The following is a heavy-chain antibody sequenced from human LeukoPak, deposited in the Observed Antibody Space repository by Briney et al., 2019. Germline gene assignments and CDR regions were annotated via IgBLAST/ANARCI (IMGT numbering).Heavy chain of an antibody. CDR2: ISGYNGNT. CDR3: ARAAISKDGSGYFY. Sequence: GDSVKVSCKASGYTFTSYGISWVRQAPGQGHEWMGWISGYNGNTNYAQKLQGRVTMTTDTSTNTAYMELRSLRSDDTAVYYCARAAISKDGSGYFYWGQGTLVTVSS. CDR1: GYTFTSYG. V-gene: IGHV1-18*01. D-gene: IGHD3-22*01. J-gene: IGHJ4*02.